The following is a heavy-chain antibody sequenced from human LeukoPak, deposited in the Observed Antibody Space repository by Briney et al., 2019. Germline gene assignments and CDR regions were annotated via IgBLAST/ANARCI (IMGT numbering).Heavy chain of an antibody. D-gene: IGHD4-17*01. Sequence: PSETLSLTCTAPGGSISSYYWSWIRQPPGKGLEWIGYIYYSGGTNYNPSLKSRVTISVDTSKNQFSLKLSSVTAADAAVYYCARADGDYNLDYWGQGTLVTVSS. CDR1: GGSISSYY. CDR3: ARADGDYNLDY. J-gene: IGHJ4*02. CDR2: IYYSGGT. V-gene: IGHV4-59*01.